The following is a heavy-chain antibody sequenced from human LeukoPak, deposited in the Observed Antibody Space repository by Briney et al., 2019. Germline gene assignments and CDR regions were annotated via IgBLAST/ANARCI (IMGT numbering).Heavy chain of an antibody. V-gene: IGHV1-2*02. CDR3: ARDRGSHDY. Sequence: ASVKVSCKASGYTFTDRYMHWVRQAPGQGLEWMGCINPSSGGTNYVQKFQGRVTLTRDTSISTAYMELSRLRSDDTAVYYCARDRGSHDYWGQGTLVTVSS. CDR2: INPSSGGT. D-gene: IGHD3-10*01. J-gene: IGHJ4*02. CDR1: GYTFTDRY.